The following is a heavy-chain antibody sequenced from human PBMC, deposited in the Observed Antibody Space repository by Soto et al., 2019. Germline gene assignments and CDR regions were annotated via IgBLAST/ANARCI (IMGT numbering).Heavy chain of an antibody. J-gene: IGHJ3*01. D-gene: IGHD1-1*01. V-gene: IGHV1-69*02. CDR1: GGTFNTHT. Sequence: QVQLVQSGAEVQKPGSSVNVSCKASGGTFNTHTVTWVRQVPGQGLEWMGRDIPFLGVANSAQRFEGRVSITADKATGTAYMELSSLTSEDTAMYYCARVASITHWNVGALDLWGQGTMVTVSS. CDR3: ARVASITHWNVGALDL. CDR2: DIPFLGVA.